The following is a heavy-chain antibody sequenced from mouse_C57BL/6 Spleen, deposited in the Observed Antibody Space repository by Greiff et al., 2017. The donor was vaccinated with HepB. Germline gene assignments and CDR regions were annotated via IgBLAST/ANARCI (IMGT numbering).Heavy chain of an antibody. CDR2: IRSGSSTI. Sequence: EVKVVESGGGLVKPGGSLKLSCAASGFTFSDYGLHWVRQAPERGLEWVAYIRSGSSTIYYADTVKGRFTISRDNAKNTRFLQMTSLGSEDTAMYYCARQAQATDYFDYWGQGTTLTGSS. CDR1: GFTFSDYG. J-gene: IGHJ2*01. CDR3: ARQAQATDYFDY. V-gene: IGHV5-17*01. D-gene: IGHD3-2*02.